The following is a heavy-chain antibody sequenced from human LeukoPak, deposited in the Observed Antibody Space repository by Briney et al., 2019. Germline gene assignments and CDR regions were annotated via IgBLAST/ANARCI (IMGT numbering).Heavy chain of an antibody. CDR3: ARGAYCTSINCYGFDY. CDR1: SGSISTSNYY. CDR2: IFYSGST. V-gene: IGHV4-39*07. J-gene: IGHJ4*02. Sequence: SETLSLTCTVSSGSISTSNYYWGWVRQPPGKALEWIGNIFYSGSTYYSPSLKSRVTLSVDTSKNQFSLKLASVTAADTAVYYCARGAYCTSINCYGFDYWGQGTQVTASS. D-gene: IGHD2-2*01.